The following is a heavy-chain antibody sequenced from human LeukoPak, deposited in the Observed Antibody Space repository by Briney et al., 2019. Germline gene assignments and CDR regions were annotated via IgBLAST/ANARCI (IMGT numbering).Heavy chain of an antibody. CDR3: ARASRDGYNQNFDY. CDR1: GYNFFSNYW. CDR2: LYPGDSDS. Sequence: GGSLRLSCKAYGYNFFSNYWIAWVRQMPGKGLEWMGILYPGDSDSRYRPSFQGQVTISADKSISTAYLQWSSLQASDTAMYYCARASRDGYNQNFDYWGQGTQVTVSS. J-gene: IGHJ4*02. D-gene: IGHD5-24*01. V-gene: IGHV5-51*01.